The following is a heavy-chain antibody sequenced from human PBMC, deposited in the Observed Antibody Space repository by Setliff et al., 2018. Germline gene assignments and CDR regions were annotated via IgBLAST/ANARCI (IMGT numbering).Heavy chain of an antibody. CDR3: ARGPGWRRDAFDI. D-gene: IGHD2-15*01. V-gene: IGHV1-2*04. CDR1: GYTFTGYY. J-gene: IGHJ3*02. CDR2: INPNSGGT. Sequence: ASVKVSCKASGYTFTGYYMHWVRQAPGQGLEWMGWINPNSGGTNYAQKFQGWVTMNRDTSISTAYLVLSSLRSEDTAVYYCARGPGWRRDAFDIWGQGTMVTVSS.